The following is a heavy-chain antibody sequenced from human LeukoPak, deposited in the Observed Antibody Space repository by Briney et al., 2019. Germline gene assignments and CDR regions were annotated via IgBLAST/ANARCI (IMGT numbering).Heavy chain of an antibody. Sequence: PGGSLRLSCAASGFTFSSYSMNWVRQAPGKGLEWVSSISRSSTYIYYADSVKGRFTISRDNAKNSLYLQMNSLRAEDTAVYYCARGEYYYDSSGSMRFDYWGQGTLVTVSS. CDR1: GFTFSSYS. V-gene: IGHV3-21*01. D-gene: IGHD3-22*01. J-gene: IGHJ4*02. CDR2: ISRSSTYI. CDR3: ARGEYYYDSSGSMRFDY.